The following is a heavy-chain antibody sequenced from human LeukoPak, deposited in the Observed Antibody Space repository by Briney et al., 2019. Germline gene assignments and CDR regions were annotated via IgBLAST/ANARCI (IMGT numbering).Heavy chain of an antibody. CDR1: GFTFSSYG. CDR2: ISYDGSNK. CDR3: VRDRDWGFDY. V-gene: IGHV3-30*03. J-gene: IGHJ4*02. D-gene: IGHD3/OR15-3a*01. Sequence: GGSLRLSCAASGFTFSSYGMHWVRQAPGKGLEWVAVISYDGSNKYYADSVKGRFTISRDNSKNTLSLQMSSLRAEDTAVYYCVRDRDWGFDYWGQGTPVTVSS.